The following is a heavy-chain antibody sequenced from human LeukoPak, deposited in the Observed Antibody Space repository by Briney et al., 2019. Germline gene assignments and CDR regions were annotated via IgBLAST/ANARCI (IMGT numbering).Heavy chain of an antibody. J-gene: IGHJ4*02. CDR2: IHHSGST. CDR3: LGYCSSTSCYWYYFDY. D-gene: IGHD2-2*01. V-gene: IGHV4-38-2*01. Sequence: PSETLSLICAVSGYSISSGYYWGWIRQPPGKGLEWIGSIHHSGSTYYNPSLKSRVTISVDTSKNQFSLKLSSVTAADTAVYYCLGYCSSTSCYWYYFDYWGQGTLVTVSS. CDR1: GYSISSGYY.